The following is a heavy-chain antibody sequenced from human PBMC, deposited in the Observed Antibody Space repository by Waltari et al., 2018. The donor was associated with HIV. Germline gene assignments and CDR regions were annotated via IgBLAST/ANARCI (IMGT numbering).Heavy chain of an antibody. CDR1: GDTFSTFA. Sequence: QVQLVQSGAEVKKPGSSVKVSCKTSGDTFSTFAFSWVRQAPGEGLEWVGVITPKFGIAYNAQKFQGRVTITAAYSTSTVYMELSRLRSEDTAIYYCASHLGVALLPYYFDYWGQGTLVTVSS. J-gene: IGHJ4*02. CDR3: ASHLGVALLPYYFDY. CDR2: ITPKFGIA. V-gene: IGHV1-69*17. D-gene: IGHD3-10*01.